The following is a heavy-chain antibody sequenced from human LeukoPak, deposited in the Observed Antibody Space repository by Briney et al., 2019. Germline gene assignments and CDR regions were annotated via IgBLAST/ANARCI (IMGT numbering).Heavy chain of an antibody. CDR3: ARDLRDTSGWYGVDY. D-gene: IGHD6-19*01. J-gene: IGHJ4*02. Sequence: GGSLRLSCAASGLTFSSYSMNWVRQAPGKGLEWVSSISSSSSYIYYADSVKGRFPISRDNAKNSLYLQMNSLRAEDTAVYYCARDLRDTSGWYGVDYWGQGTLVTVSS. CDR2: ISSSSSYI. CDR1: GLTFSSYS. V-gene: IGHV3-21*01.